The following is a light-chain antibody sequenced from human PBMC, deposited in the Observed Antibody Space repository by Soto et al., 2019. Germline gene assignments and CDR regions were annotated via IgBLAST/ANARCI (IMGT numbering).Light chain of an antibody. V-gene: IGKV1-12*01. Sequence: IQLTQSPSSLSASVGDRVTITCRASQDISTYLAWYQQKPGKAPKVLIYAASSLQSGVPSRFSGSGSGTDFTLTISSLQPEDFATYYCQQANSFPPYTFGQGTKLEIK. J-gene: IGKJ2*01. CDR2: AAS. CDR3: QQANSFPPYT. CDR1: QDISTY.